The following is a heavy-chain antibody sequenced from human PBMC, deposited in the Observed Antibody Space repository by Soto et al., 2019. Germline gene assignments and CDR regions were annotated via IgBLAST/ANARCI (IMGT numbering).Heavy chain of an antibody. D-gene: IGHD3-3*01. Sequence: QVQLQESGPGLVKPSQTLSLTCTVSGGSISSGDYYWSWIRKPPGKGLEWIGYIYYSGSTYYNPSLKSRVTISVDTSKNQFSLKPSSVTAADTAVYYCARAGHSNDFWSGYYEDVWGQGNTVTGSS. CDR1: GGSISSGDYY. CDR3: ARAGHSNDFWSGYYEDV. CDR2: IYYSGST. J-gene: IGHJ6*02. V-gene: IGHV4-30-4*01.